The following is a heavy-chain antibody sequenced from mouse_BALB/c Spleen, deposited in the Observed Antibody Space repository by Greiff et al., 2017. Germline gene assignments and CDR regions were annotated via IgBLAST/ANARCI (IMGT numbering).Heavy chain of an antibody. CDR1: GFTFSSYA. V-gene: IGHV5-6-5*01. CDR2: ISSGGST. Sequence: DVKLVESGGGLVKPGGSLKLSCAASGFTFSSYAMSWVRQTPEKRLEWVASISSGGSTYYPDSVKGRFTISRDNARNILYLQTSSLRSEDTAMYYCARGGYGSPWFAYWGQGTLVTVSA. D-gene: IGHD1-1*01. J-gene: IGHJ3*01. CDR3: ARGGYGSPWFAY.